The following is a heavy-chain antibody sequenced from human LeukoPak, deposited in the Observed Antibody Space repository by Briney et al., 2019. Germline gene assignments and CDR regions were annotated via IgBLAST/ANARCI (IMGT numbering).Heavy chain of an antibody. CDR1: GFTFSGSA. V-gene: IGHV3-73*01. J-gene: IGHJ4*02. CDR2: IRSKANSYAT. D-gene: IGHD6-19*01. Sequence: GGSLRLSCAASGFTFSGSAMHWVRQASGKGLEWVGRIRSKANSYATAYAASVKGRFTISRDDSKNTAYLQMNSLKTEDTAVYYCTTMGIAVAGDDYWGQGTLVTVSS. CDR3: TTMGIAVAGDDY.